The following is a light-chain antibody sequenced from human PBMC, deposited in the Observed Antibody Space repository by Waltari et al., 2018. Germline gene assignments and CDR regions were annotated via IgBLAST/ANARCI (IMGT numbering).Light chain of an antibody. V-gene: IGKV3-20*01. Sequence: EIVLTQSSGIQFLSPGERVTLSCRASQSVSITYLAWYHHKPGRAPRVLIYAASSRAPGIPDRFSGSGSGTDFTLTISRLEPEDFAVYYCQQYDTSPSITFGQGTRLEI. CDR2: AAS. CDR1: QSVSITY. J-gene: IGKJ5*01. CDR3: QQYDTSPSIT.